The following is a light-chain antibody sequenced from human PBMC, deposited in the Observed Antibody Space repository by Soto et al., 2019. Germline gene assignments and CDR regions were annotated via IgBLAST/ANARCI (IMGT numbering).Light chain of an antibody. V-gene: IGLV2-11*01. CDR3: CSYAGSYV. Sequence: QSVLTQPRPVSGSPGQSVTISCTGTSGDVGGYNYVSWYQQHPGKAPKLMIYDVSKRPSGVPDRFSGSKSGNTASLTISGLQAEDEADYYCCSYAGSYVFGTGTKVTVL. CDR2: DVS. J-gene: IGLJ1*01. CDR1: SGDVGGYNY.